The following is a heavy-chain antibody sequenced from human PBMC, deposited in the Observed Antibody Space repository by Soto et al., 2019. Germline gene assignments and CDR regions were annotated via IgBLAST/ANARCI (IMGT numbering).Heavy chain of an antibody. D-gene: IGHD2-15*01. CDR3: ARPRYPGRGYYGMDV. CDR1: GYSFTSYW. J-gene: IGHJ6*02. Sequence: EVQLVQSGAEVKKPGESLKISCKGSGYSFTSYWIGWVRQMPGKGLECMGIIYPGDSDARYSPSFQGQVTIPADQSISTAYLQWSRLKASDTAMYYCARPRYPGRGYYGMDVWGQGTTVTVSS. V-gene: IGHV5-51*01. CDR2: IYPGDSDA.